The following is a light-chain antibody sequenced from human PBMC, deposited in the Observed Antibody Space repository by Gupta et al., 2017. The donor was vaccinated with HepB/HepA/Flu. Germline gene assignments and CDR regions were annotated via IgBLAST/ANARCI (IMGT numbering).Light chain of an antibody. CDR3: CSYAGTYTLV. CDR2: DVN. J-gene: IGLJ2*01. V-gene: IGLV2-11*01. CDR1: SNNIGLYNY. Sequence: QSALTQPRSVSGSPGQSVTISCTGPSNNIGLYNYVSWYQHHPGKAPKLIIYDVNKRLSGVPDRFSGSKSGNTASLTISGLQAEDEANYYCCSYAGTYTLVFGGGTKMTVL.